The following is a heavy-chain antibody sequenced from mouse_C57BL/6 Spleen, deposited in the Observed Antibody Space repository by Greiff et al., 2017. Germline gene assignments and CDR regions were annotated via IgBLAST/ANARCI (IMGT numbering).Heavy chain of an antibody. V-gene: IGHV5-17*01. D-gene: IGHD1-1*01. J-gene: IGHJ2*01. CDR2: ISSGSSTI. CDR1: GFTFSDYG. CDR3: ARSGLLRFFDY. Sequence: EVQVVESGGGLVKPGGSLKLSCAASGFTFSDYGMHWVRQAPEKGLEWVAYISSGSSTIYYADTVKGRFTISRDNAKNTLFLQMTSLRSEDTAMYYCARSGLLRFFDYWGQGTTLTVSS.